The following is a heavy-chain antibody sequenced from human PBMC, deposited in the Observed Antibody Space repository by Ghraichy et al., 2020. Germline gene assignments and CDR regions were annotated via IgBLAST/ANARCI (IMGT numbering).Heavy chain of an antibody. D-gene: IGHD6-19*01. Sequence: GGSLRLSCAASGFTFSSYSMNWVRQAPGKGLEWVSSINSSSSYIYYADSVKGRFTISRDNAKNSLYLQMNSLRAEDTAVYYCARGGIAVAGTEYYFDYWGQGTLVTVSS. CDR3: ARGGIAVAGTEYYFDY. CDR1: GFTFSSYS. V-gene: IGHV3-21*01. J-gene: IGHJ4*02. CDR2: INSSSSYI.